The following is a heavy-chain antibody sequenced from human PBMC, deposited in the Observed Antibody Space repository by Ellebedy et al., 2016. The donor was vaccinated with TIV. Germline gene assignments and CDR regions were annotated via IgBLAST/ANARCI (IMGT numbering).Heavy chain of an antibody. CDR3: VRDVRSISRYGMDV. CDR2: MSFDGTNK. CDR1: GFTFSSFA. J-gene: IGHJ6*02. Sequence: GESLKISCATSGFTFSSFAMHWARQTPGKGLEWVAVMSFDGTNKYYTDSVRGRFTISRDNSKNTLYLQLNSLRVEDTAVYYCVRDVRSISRYGMDVWGQGTTVTVSS. V-gene: IGHV3-30-3*01. D-gene: IGHD2-2*02.